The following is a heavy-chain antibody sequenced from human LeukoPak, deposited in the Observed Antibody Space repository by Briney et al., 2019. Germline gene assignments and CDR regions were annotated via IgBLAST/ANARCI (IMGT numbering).Heavy chain of an antibody. CDR1: GFTFRSYA. J-gene: IGHJ4*02. CDR2: ISGSGGST. V-gene: IGHV3-23*01. Sequence: GGSLRLSCAASGFTFRSYAMSWVRQAPGKGLEWVSDISGSGGSTYYADSVKGRFTISRDNSKNTLYLQMNSLRAEDTAVYYCAKSEGLTMIAFFDYWGQGTLVTVSS. D-gene: IGHD3-22*01. CDR3: AKSEGLTMIAFFDY.